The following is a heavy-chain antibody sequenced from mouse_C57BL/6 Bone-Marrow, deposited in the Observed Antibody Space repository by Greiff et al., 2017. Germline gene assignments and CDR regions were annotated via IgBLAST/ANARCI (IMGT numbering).Heavy chain of an antibody. CDR3: AREDITTVVAR. CDR2: ISDGGSYT. J-gene: IGHJ4*01. D-gene: IGHD1-1*01. CDR1: GFTFSSYA. Sequence: EVQGVESGGGLVKPGGSLKLSCAASGFTFSSYAMSWVRQTPEKRLEWVATISDGGSYTYYPDNVKDRFTISRDNAKNNLYLQMSHLKSEDTAMYYCAREDITTVVARWGQGTSVTVSS. V-gene: IGHV5-4*01.